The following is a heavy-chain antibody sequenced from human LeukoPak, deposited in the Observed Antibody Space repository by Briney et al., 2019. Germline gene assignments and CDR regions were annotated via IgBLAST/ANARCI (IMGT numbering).Heavy chain of an antibody. Sequence: PGGSLRLSCAASGFTFSSYAMHWVRQAPGKGLEWVAVISYDGSNKYYADSVKGRFTISRDNSKNTVYLQMNSLRAEDTAVYYCVKGLVQTTMSYSVDYWGQGALVTVSS. CDR2: ISYDGSNK. D-gene: IGHD1-1*01. CDR1: GFTFSSYA. CDR3: VKGLVQTTMSYSVDY. V-gene: IGHV3-30*04. J-gene: IGHJ4*02.